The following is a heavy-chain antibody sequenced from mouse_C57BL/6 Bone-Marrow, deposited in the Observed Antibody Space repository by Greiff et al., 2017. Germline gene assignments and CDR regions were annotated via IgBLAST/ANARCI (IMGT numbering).Heavy chain of an antibody. Sequence: EVKVEESGGGLVQPGGSLKLSCAASGFTFSDYYMYWVRQTPEKRLEWVAYISNGGGSTYYPDTVKGRFTISRDNAKNTLYLQMSRLKSEDTAMYYCARDYYGSSYFAMDDGGQGTSVTVSS. CDR3: ARDYYGSSYFAMDD. V-gene: IGHV5-12*01. D-gene: IGHD1-1*01. J-gene: IGHJ4*01. CDR1: GFTFSDYY. CDR2: ISNGGGST.